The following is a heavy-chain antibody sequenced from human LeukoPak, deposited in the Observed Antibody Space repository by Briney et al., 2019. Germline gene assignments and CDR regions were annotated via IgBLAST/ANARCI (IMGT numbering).Heavy chain of an antibody. J-gene: IGHJ4*02. D-gene: IGHD5-18*01. V-gene: IGHV4-59*01. CDR2: VCFSGSTNYSPSLT. CDR3: ARVDDGTAMVRFDY. Sequence: PSETLSLTCTVSGGSISSYYWSWIRQPPGKGLEWIGYVCFSGSTNYSPSLTNYNPSLKSRVTISVDTSKNQFSLKLSSVTAADTAVYYCARVDDGTAMVRFDYWGQGTLVTVSS. CDR1: GGSISSYY.